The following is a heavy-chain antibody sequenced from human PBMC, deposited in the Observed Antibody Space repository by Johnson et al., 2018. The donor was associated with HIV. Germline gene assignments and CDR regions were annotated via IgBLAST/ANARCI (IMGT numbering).Heavy chain of an antibody. D-gene: IGHD1-26*01. CDR3: AFGSGSYFRHAFDV. V-gene: IGHV3-30*02. J-gene: IGHJ3*01. Sequence: VQLVESGGGVVQPGGSLRLSCAASGFTFSSYGMHWVRQAPGKGLEWVAFIRYDGSNKYYADSVKGRFTISRDNSKNTLYLQMNSLRAEDTAVYYCAFGSGSYFRHAFDVWGQGTMVTVSS. CDR2: IRYDGSNK. CDR1: GFTFSSYG.